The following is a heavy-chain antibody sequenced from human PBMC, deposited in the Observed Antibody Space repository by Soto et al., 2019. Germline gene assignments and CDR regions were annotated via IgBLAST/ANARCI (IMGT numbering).Heavy chain of an antibody. Sequence: SETLSLTCTASGGSISSGGYYWSWIRQHPGKGLEWIGYIYYSGSTYYNPSLKSRVTISVDTSKNQFSLKLSSVTAADTAVYYCARDRRYHDSSGYSSFDYWGRGTVATVS. CDR3: ARDRRYHDSSGYSSFDY. V-gene: IGHV4-31*03. CDR2: IYYSGST. J-gene: IGHJ4*02. D-gene: IGHD3-22*01. CDR1: GGSISSGGYY.